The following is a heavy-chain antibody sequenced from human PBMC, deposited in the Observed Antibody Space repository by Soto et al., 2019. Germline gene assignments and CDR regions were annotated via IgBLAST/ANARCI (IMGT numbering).Heavy chain of an antibody. Sequence: QITLNESGPTVVKPAETLTLTCTYSGFSLTTRGVGVGWIRQYPGKATEWLALLYWDDNKRYSAYLKTRLTIHKDTSKNQIVLSTASMDPADTATYYCAHRILRTVFGLVTTTASYFEFLGQGTPVVVSS. V-gene: IGHV2-5*02. D-gene: IGHD3-3*01. CDR1: GFSLTTRGVG. CDR2: LYWDDNK. CDR3: AHRILRTVFGLVTTTASYFEF. J-gene: IGHJ4*02.